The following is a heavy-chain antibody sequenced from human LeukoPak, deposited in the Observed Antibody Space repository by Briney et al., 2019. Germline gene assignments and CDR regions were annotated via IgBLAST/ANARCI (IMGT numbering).Heavy chain of an antibody. D-gene: IGHD3-16*01. CDR3: AQRSTNVGGDFDY. Sequence: GGSLRLSCAASGFTFSNYAMSWVRQAPGKGPEWVSTIGSTSINTFYADSVKGRFTVSRDNSKNTLSLQMNSLRDEDTAVYYCAQRSTNVGGDFDYWGLGSVVSVSS. J-gene: IGHJ4*02. CDR2: IGSTSINT. V-gene: IGHV3-23*05. CDR1: GFTFSNYA.